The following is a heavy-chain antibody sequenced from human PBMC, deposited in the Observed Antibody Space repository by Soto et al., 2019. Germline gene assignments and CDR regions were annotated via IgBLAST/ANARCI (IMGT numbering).Heavy chain of an antibody. J-gene: IGHJ4*02. CDR1: GFTFDDHT. CDR2: ITWDAGSA. Sequence: EVQLVVSGGLVVRPGGSLRLSCAGSGFTFDDHTMHWVRQAPGKGLEWVSLITWDAGSAFYADSVRGRFTISRDNSKNSLYLQMNSPRTEDSALYYCAKEKDRIFDYWGRGTPVTVSS. CDR3: AKEKDRIFDY. V-gene: IGHV3-43*01.